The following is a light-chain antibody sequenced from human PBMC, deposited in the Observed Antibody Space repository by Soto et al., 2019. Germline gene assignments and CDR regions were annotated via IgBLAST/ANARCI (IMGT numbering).Light chain of an antibody. CDR3: HQYNLWPPV. CDR2: SDS. CDR1: ESVKTD. Sequence: IVMTHYPPTRSLSPGQRLTLGCSASESVKTDLAWYRQKTGQAPRLLIYSDSTRGTGMPARFSGSGSGKDFNITITSLQSEDFAVYYCHQYNLWPPVFGQVTKVDIK. J-gene: IGKJ1*01. V-gene: IGKV3-15*01.